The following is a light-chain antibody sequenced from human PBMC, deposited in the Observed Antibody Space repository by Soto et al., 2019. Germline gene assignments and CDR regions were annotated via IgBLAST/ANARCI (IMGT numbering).Light chain of an antibody. Sequence: SALAQPACVAGSSRQSMTISCTGTSSDVGGYNYVSWYQQHPGKAPKPMIYEVSNRPSGVSNRFSGSKSGNTASLTISGLQAEDEADYYCSSYTSTYTPLYVFGTGTKVTVL. J-gene: IGLJ1*01. CDR2: EVS. CDR3: SSYTSTYTPLYV. CDR1: SSDVGGYNY. V-gene: IGLV2-14*01.